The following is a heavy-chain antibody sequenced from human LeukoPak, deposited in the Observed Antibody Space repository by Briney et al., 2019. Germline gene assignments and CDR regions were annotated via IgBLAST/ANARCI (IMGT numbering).Heavy chain of an antibody. Sequence: ASVTVSCKVSGYTLTELSMHWVRQAPGKGLEWMGGFDPEDGETIYAQKFQGRVTMTEDTSTDTAYMELSSLRSDDTAVYYCARDLTIVGGVSDPRIRGHWGQGTLVTVSS. J-gene: IGHJ4*02. D-gene: IGHD3-3*01. V-gene: IGHV1-24*01. CDR2: FDPEDGET. CDR1: GYTLTELS. CDR3: ARDLTIVGGVSDPRIRGH.